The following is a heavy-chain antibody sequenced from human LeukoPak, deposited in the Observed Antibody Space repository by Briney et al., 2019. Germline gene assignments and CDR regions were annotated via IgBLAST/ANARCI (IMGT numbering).Heavy chain of an antibody. J-gene: IGHJ3*02. CDR2: IYYSGRT. D-gene: IGHD2-2*01. V-gene: IGHV4-31*03. CDR3: AREPSLGGVYCSSTSCSGASDI. CDR1: GGSISSGGYY. Sequence: SQTLSLTCTVSGGSISSGGYYWSWIRQHPGKGLEWIGYIYYSGRTYYNPSLKSRVTISVDTSKNQFSLKLSSVTAADTAVYYCAREPSLGGVYCSSTSCSGASDIWGQGTMVTVSS.